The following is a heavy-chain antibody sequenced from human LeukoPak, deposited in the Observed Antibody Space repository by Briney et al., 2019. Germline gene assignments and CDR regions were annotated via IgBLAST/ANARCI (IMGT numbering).Heavy chain of an antibody. CDR1: GYTFTDYN. V-gene: IGHV1-46*01. Sequence: APVKVSCKAVGYTFTDYNILWVRQAAGQGLEWMGMIYPRDGSTSYAQKFQGRVTVTRDTSTSTVHMELSGLRSEDTAVYYCARDQEGFDYWGQGTLVTVSS. CDR2: IYPRDGST. J-gene: IGHJ4*02. CDR3: ARDQEGFDY.